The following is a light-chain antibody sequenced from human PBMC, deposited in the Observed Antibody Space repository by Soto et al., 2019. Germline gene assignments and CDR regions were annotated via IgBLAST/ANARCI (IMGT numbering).Light chain of an antibody. Sequence: DIKMTQSPSSLSASVGDRVTISCQASQDISNSLNWYQQKPGQAPELLIYDAHNLETGVPSRFLGSGTGTDFTLTITSLQPEDIATYYCQHYNSLPPTFGPGTNVDIK. CDR1: QDISNS. J-gene: IGKJ3*01. V-gene: IGKV1-33*01. CDR3: QHYNSLPPT. CDR2: DAH.